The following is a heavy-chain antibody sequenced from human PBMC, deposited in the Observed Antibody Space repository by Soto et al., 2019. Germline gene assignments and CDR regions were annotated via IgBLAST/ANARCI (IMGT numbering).Heavy chain of an antibody. Sequence: PGGSLRLSCAASGFTFSSYAMSWVRQAPGKGLEWVSAISGSGGSTYYADSVKGRFTISRDNSKNTLYLQMNSLRAEDTAVYYCAKDCILTGVHCDYYYGMDVWGQGTTVTVSS. CDR2: ISGSGGST. J-gene: IGHJ6*02. V-gene: IGHV3-23*01. CDR1: GFTFSSYA. D-gene: IGHD3-9*01. CDR3: AKDCILTGVHCDYYYGMDV.